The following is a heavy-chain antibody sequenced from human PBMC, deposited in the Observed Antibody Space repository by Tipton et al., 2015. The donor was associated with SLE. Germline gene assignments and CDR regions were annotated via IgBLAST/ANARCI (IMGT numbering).Heavy chain of an antibody. D-gene: IGHD2-2*01. V-gene: IGHV4-34*01. J-gene: IGHJ4*02. CDR1: GDSLSGQY. CDR3: ARGCSSSTCEPFYFDY. Sequence: TLSLTCSVYGDSLSGQYWSWIRQPPGKGLEWIGEVFRGGSTNYSPSLESRVTITVDMSKNQFSLRLISVTAADTAVYYCARGCSSSTCEPFYFDYWGQGTLVPVSS. CDR2: VFRGGST.